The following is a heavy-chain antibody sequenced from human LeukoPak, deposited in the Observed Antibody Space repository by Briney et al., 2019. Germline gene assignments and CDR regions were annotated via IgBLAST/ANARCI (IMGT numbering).Heavy chain of an antibody. CDR3: ASQAYGLFHY. CDR1: GFTSSSYG. Sequence: GGSLRLSCAASGFTSSSYGMHWVRQAPGKGLEWVAFIRYDGSNKYYADSVKGRFTISRDNSKNTLYLQMNSPRAEDTAVYYCASQAYGLFHYWGQGTLVTVSS. CDR2: IRYDGSNK. V-gene: IGHV3-30*02. J-gene: IGHJ4*02. D-gene: IGHD3-16*01.